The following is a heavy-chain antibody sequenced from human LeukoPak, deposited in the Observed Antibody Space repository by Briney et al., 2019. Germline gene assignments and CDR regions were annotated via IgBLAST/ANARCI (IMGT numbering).Heavy chain of an antibody. Sequence: PSETLSLTCTVSRGSISSSSYYWGWIRQPPGKGLEWVGNIYYSGSTYCKPSLKSPVTIAVDTSKDPFSLKLSSVTAADTALYYCARRGGFWERCFDPWGQGTLVTVSS. V-gene: IGHV4-39*07. CDR3: ARRGGFWERCFDP. J-gene: IGHJ5*02. CDR2: IYYSGST. D-gene: IGHD1-26*01. CDR1: RGSISSSSYY.